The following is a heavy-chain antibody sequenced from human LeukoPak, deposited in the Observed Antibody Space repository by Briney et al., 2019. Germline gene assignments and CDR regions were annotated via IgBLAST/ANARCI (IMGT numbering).Heavy chain of an antibody. J-gene: IGHJ6*02. Sequence: PGGSLRLSCAASGFTVSSNYMSWVRQAPGKGLEWVSVIYSGGSTYYADSVKGRFTISRDNSKNTLYLQMNSLRAEDTAVYYCARDGREYCSGGSCYPYYYGMDVWGQGTTVTVSS. V-gene: IGHV3-66*01. CDR1: GFTVSSNY. D-gene: IGHD2-15*01. CDR2: IYSGGST. CDR3: ARDGREYCSGGSCYPYYYGMDV.